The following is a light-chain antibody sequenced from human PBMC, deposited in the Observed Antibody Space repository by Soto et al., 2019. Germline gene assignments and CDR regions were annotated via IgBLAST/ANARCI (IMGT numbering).Light chain of an antibody. J-gene: IGKJ1*01. CDR3: QQYNNWPTWT. CDR1: QTISSN. Sequence: EIVMTQSPATLSVSPGERATLSCRASQTISSNLAWYQQKPGQPPRLLIYDASTRATGIPARFSGSGSGTEFTLSITSLQSEDFAVYFCQQYNNWPTWTFGQGTKVDIK. CDR2: DAS. V-gene: IGKV3-15*01.